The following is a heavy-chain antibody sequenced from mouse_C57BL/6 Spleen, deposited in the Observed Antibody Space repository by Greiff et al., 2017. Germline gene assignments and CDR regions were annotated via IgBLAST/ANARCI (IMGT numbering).Heavy chain of an antibody. CDR3: ARGEDYYGSSRGFAY. J-gene: IGHJ3*01. Sequence: QVQLQQPGAELVKPGASVKMSCKASGYTFTSYWITWVKQRPGQGLEWIGDIYPGSGSTNYNEKFKSKATLTVDTSSSTAYMQLSSLTSEDSAVYCCARGEDYYGSSRGFAYWGQGTLVTVSA. V-gene: IGHV1-55*01. CDR1: GYTFTSYW. CDR2: IYPGSGST. D-gene: IGHD1-1*01.